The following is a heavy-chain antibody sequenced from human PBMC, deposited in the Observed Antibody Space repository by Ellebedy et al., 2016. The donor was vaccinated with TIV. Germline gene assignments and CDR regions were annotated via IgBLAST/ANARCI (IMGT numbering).Heavy chain of an antibody. CDR1: GDSIGSSSQY. CDR2: ISFSGYT. V-gene: IGHV4-39*07. CDR3: ASGGDYLDY. J-gene: IGHJ4*02. Sequence: SETLSLTXSVSGDSIGSSSQYWDWIRQPPGGGLEWIGNISFSGYTHYNPSLKSRVKMSVDMSKNQFSLRLSPVTAADTAVYYCASGGDYLDYWGQGALVTVSS. D-gene: IGHD3-16*01.